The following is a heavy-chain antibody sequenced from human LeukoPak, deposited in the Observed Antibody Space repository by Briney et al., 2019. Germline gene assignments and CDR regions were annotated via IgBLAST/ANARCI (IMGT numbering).Heavy chain of an antibody. D-gene: IGHD4-23*01. J-gene: IGHJ4*02. Sequence: GGSLRLSCAASGFTFSNYWMHWVRQAPGKGLVWVSRIYSDGSSTTYEDSVKGRFTISRDNAKNTLYLQMNSLRAEDTAMYYCAREAGGKIDYWGQGTLVTVSS. CDR3: AREAGGKIDY. CDR1: GFTFSNYW. V-gene: IGHV3-74*01. CDR2: IYSDGSST.